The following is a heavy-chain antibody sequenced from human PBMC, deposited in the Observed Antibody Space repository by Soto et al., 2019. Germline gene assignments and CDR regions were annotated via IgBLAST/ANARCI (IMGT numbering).Heavy chain of an antibody. CDR2: IYYSGST. CDR3: ATLRFLEWYDNWFDP. J-gene: IGHJ5*02. V-gene: IGHV4-59*08. CDR1: GGSISSYY. D-gene: IGHD3-3*01. Sequence: SETLSLTCTVPGGSISSYYWSWIRQPPGKGLEWIGYIYYSGSTNYNPSLKSRVTISVDTSKNQFSLKLSSVTAADTAAYYCATLRFLEWYDNWFDPWGQGTLVTVSS.